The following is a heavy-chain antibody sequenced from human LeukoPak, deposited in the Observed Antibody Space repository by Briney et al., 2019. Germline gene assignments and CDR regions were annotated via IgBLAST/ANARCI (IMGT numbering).Heavy chain of an antibody. CDR1: GGSVSSGSYY. Sequence: SETLSLTCTVSGGSVSSGSYYWSWIRQPPGKGLEWIGHIYYSGSTNYNPSLKSRVTISEDTSKNQFSLKLSSVTAADTAVYYCARVKVGGSSDWTPLSAFDIWGQGTMVTVSS. CDR3: ARVKVGGSSDWTPLSAFDI. CDR2: IYYSGST. D-gene: IGHD6-19*01. J-gene: IGHJ3*02. V-gene: IGHV4-61*01.